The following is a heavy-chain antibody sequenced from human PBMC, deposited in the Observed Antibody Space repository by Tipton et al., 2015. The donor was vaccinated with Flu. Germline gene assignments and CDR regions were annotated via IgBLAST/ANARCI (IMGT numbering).Heavy chain of an antibody. CDR2: IHHSGST. Sequence: TLSLTCSVSGASISSDDYYWSWIRQSPGKGLEWIAYIHHSGSTSHNPSLKSRIIISVDTSKNQFSLKLSSVTAADTAAYYCVRARRYYVWGSFRSTPPDYWGQGTLVTVSS. CDR3: VRARRYYVWGSFRSTPPDY. V-gene: IGHV4-30-4*01. CDR1: GASISSDDYY. J-gene: IGHJ4*02. D-gene: IGHD3-16*02.